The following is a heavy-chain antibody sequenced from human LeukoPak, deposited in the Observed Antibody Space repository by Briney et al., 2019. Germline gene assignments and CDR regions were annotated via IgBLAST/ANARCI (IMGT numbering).Heavy chain of an antibody. V-gene: IGHV1-69*06. CDR1: GGTFSSYA. J-gene: IGHJ3*02. CDR3: ARRYCSSTSCYLGAFDI. D-gene: IGHD2-2*01. CDR2: IIPIFGTA. Sequence: SSVKVSCKASGGTFSSYATSWVRQAPGQGLEWMGGIIPIFGTANYAQKFQGRVTITADKSTSTAYMELSSLRSEDTAVYYCARRYCSSTSCYLGAFDIWGQGTMVTVSS.